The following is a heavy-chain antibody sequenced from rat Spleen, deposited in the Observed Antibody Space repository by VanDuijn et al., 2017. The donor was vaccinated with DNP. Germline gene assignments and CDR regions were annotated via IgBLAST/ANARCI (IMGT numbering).Heavy chain of an antibody. CDR2: ISPSGGGT. J-gene: IGHJ3*01. Sequence: EVQLVESGGGLVQPGRSLKLSCVASGFTFNTYWMTWIRQAPTKGLEWVTSISPSGGGTYYRDSVKGRFTISRDNAENTVYLQMNSLRSEDTATYYCANGDYGSTHWYFDFWGQGTLVTVSS. D-gene: IGHD1-3*01. CDR3: ANGDYGSTHWYFDF. V-gene: IGHV5-58*01. CDR1: GFTFNTYW.